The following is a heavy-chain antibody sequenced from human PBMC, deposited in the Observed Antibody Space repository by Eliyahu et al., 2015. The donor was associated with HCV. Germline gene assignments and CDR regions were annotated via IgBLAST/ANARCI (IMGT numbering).Heavy chain of an antibody. CDR1: GFTFSSYA. D-gene: IGHD3-16*01. CDR3: AKVFGGFYDMGY. Sequence: EVQLLESGGGLVQPGGSLRLSCAXSGFTFSSYAMSWVRQAPGKGLEWVSTXSSSDGSTXYADSVKGRFTISRDNSKNTLYLQMNSLRAEDTAIXYCAKVFGGFYDMGYWGQGTLVTVSS. V-gene: IGHV3-23*01. CDR2: XSSSDGST. J-gene: IGHJ4*02.